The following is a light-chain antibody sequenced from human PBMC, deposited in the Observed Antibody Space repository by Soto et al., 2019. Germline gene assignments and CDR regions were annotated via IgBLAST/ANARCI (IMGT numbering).Light chain of an antibody. CDR1: SSNIGAGHD. CDR3: QSYDSSLSGSEV. CDR2: GNS. V-gene: IGLV1-40*01. Sequence: QSVLTQPPSVSGAPGQRVTISCPGSSSNIGAGHDVHWYQQLPGTAPKHLIYGNSNRPSGVPDRFSGSKSGTSASLAITGLQAEDEADYYCQSYDSSLSGSEVFGTGTKVTVL. J-gene: IGLJ1*01.